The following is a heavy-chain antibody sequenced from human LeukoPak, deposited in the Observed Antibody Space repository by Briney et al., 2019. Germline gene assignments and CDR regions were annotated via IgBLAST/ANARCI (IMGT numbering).Heavy chain of an antibody. Sequence: GGSLRISCAAAGFIFSNYAMRWVRPAPRGSVEWGSGLSGWGGITYYAQSVNGRFSISRDNSKNTMSLQMNCLGAEDTAVYSCAKASGDYLGPHRAMDIWGQGTKVTVS. D-gene: IGHD1-26*01. CDR2: LSGWGGIT. V-gene: IGHV3-23*01. CDR3: AKASGDYLGPHRAMDI. CDR1: GFIFSNYA. J-gene: IGHJ3*02.